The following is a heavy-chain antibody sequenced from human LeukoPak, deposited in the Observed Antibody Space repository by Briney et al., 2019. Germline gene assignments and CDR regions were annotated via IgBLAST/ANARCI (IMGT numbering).Heavy chain of an antibody. J-gene: IGHJ4*02. CDR1: GGSISSYY. CDR3: ARVGYSSSWYFFDY. V-gene: IGHV4-59*01. CDR2: IYYSGST. D-gene: IGHD6-13*01. Sequence: SETLSLTCTVSGGSISSYYWSWIRQPPGKGLEWIGYIYYSGSTNYNPSLRSRVTISVDTSKNQFSLKLSSVTAADTAVYYCARVGYSSSWYFFDYWGQGTLVTVSS.